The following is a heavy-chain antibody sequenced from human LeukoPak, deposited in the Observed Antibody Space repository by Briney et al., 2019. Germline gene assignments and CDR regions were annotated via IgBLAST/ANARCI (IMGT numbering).Heavy chain of an antibody. CDR2: IIPILGIA. CDR3: ARKRCSSTSCYTGFWFDP. V-gene: IGHV1-69*04. D-gene: IGHD2-2*02. Sequence: GASVKVSCKASGGTFSSYAVSWVRQAPGQGLEWMGRIIPILGIANYAQKFQGRVTITADKSTSTAYMELSSLRSEDTAVYYCARKRCSSTSCYTGFWFDPWGQGTLVTVSS. CDR1: GGTFSSYA. J-gene: IGHJ5*02.